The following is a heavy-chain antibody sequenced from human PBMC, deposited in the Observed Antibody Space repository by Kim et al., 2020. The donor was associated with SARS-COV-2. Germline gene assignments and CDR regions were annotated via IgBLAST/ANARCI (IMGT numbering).Heavy chain of an antibody. CDR3: ARDHWSPGIAVAGTPVNFDY. J-gene: IGHJ4*02. CDR2: ISAYNGNT. V-gene: IGHV1-18*01. Sequence: ASVKVSCKASGYTFTSYGISWVRQAPGQGLEWMGWISAYNGNTNYAQKLQGRVTMTTDTSMSTAYMELRSLRSDDTAVYYCARDHWSPGIAVAGTPVNFDYWGQGTLVTVSS. D-gene: IGHD6-19*01. CDR1: GYTFTSYG.